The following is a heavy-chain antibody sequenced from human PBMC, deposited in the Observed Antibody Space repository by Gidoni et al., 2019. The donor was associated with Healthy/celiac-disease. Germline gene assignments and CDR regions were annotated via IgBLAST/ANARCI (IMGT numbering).Heavy chain of an antibody. CDR1: GFTFSGSA. CDR2: IRSKANSYAT. Sequence: EVQLVESGGGLVQPGGSLKLSCAASGFTFSGSAMHWVRQASGKGLGWVGRIRSKANSYATAYAASVKGRFTISRDDSKNTAYLQMNSLKTEDTAVYYCTRPWAAAGRDFDYWGQGTLVTVSS. J-gene: IGHJ4*02. V-gene: IGHV3-73*02. D-gene: IGHD6-13*01. CDR3: TRPWAAAGRDFDY.